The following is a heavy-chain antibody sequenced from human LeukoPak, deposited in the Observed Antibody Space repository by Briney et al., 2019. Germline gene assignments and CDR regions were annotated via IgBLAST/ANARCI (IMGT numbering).Heavy chain of an antibody. CDR2: TNQHGTQN. J-gene: IGHJ3*02. V-gene: IGHV3-7*01. CDR3: ARIVNAFDI. D-gene: IGHD2-15*01. CDR1: GFTFNSYW. Sequence: GGSLRLSCTASGFTFNSYWMTWVRQAPGKGLEWVANTNQHGTQNYYVDSVKGRFTISRDNAENSLYLQMSSLRDEDTAVYYCARIVNAFDIRGRGTMVTVSS.